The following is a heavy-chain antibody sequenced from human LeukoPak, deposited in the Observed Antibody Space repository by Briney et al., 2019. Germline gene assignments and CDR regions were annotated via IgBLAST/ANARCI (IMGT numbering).Heavy chain of an antibody. CDR1: GFTFSSYS. J-gene: IGHJ6*02. Sequence: GGSLRLSCAASGFTFSSYSMNWVRQAPGKGLEWVSYISSSSSTIYYADSVKGRFTISRDNARNSLYLQMNSLRAEDTAVYYCARDEHLRVGGDGHYYGMDVWGQGTTVTVSS. CDR2: ISSSSSTI. V-gene: IGHV3-48*04. CDR3: ARDEHLRVGGDGHYYGMDV. D-gene: IGHD2-21*02.